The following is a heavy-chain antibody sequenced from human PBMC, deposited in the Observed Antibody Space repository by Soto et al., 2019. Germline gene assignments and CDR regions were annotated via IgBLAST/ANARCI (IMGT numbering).Heavy chain of an antibody. CDR3: AKDNGEVWSGYRTYYYYYYMDV. V-gene: IGHV3-23*01. Sequence: PGGSLRLSCAASGFTFSSYAMSWVRQAPGKGLEWVSAISGSGGSTYYADSVKGRFTISRDNSKNTLYLQMNSLRAEDTAVYYCAKDNGEVWSGYRTYYYYYYMDVWGKGTTVTVSS. CDR1: GFTFSSYA. J-gene: IGHJ6*03. CDR2: ISGSGGST. D-gene: IGHD3-3*01.